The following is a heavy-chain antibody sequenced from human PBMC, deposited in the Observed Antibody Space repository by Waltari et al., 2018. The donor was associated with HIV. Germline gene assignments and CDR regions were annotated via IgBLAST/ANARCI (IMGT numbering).Heavy chain of an antibody. CDR3: ARDLAGTRLGGWFDP. J-gene: IGHJ5*02. CDR2: KNPNSGNT. CDR1: GYTFTSYD. V-gene: IGHV1-8*01. Sequence: QVQLVQSGAEVKKPGASLKVSCRASGYTFTSYDINWVRQATGHGPEWMGWKNPNSGNTGYAQKFQGRVTMTRNTSISTVYMELSNLRSEDTAVYYCARDLAGTRLGGWFDPWGQGTLVTVSS. D-gene: IGHD6-19*01.